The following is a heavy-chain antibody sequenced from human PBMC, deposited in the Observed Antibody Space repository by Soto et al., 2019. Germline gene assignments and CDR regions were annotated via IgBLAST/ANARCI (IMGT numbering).Heavy chain of an antibody. J-gene: IGHJ6*02. V-gene: IGHV4-34*01. D-gene: IGHD3-16*01. CDR1: GGSFSGYS. CDR3: ARHRDYYYFYYGMDV. Sequence: QVQLQQWGAGLLKPSETLSLTCAVHGGSFSGYSWTWIRQPPGQGLEWIGEINSGGSTTYNPSLRSRVSMSLDTSTNHFSLNLSSVTAADTAVYYCARHRDYYYFYYGMDVWGHGTTVPVSS. CDR2: INSGGST.